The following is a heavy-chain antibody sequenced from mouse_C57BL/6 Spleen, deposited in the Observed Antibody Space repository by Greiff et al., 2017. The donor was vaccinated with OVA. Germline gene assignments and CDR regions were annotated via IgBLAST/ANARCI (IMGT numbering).Heavy chain of an antibody. CDR3: ARGGQLRALDY. CDR1: GFTFSDYG. D-gene: IGHD3-2*02. CDR2: ISSGSSTI. J-gene: IGHJ4*01. Sequence: EVQRVESGGGLVKPGGSLKLSCAASGFTFSDYGMHWVRQAPEQGLEWVAYISSGSSTIYYADTVKGRFTISRDNAKNTLFLQMSSLRSEDTAMYYCARGGQLRALDYWGQGTSVTVSS. V-gene: IGHV5-17*01.